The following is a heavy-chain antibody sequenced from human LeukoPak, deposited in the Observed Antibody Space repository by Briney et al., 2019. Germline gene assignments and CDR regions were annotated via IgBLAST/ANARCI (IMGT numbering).Heavy chain of an antibody. Sequence: PGGSLRLSCEASGFTFTSAWMSWVRQAPGKGLEWVSAIHTGGDTCYADSVKGRFTISRDTSKNTLYLQINSLRVEDTAVYYCIVFGDSNHWGQGTLVTVSS. CDR2: IHTGGDT. CDR1: GFTFTSAW. J-gene: IGHJ5*02. D-gene: IGHD4-17*01. CDR3: IVFGDSNH. V-gene: IGHV3-53*01.